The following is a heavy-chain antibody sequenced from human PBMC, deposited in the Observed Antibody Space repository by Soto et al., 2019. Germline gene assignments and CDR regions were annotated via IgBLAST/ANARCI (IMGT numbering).Heavy chain of an antibody. J-gene: IGHJ6*02. Sequence: GASVKVSCKVSGYTLTELSMHWVRQAPGKGLEWMGGFDPEDGETIYAQKFQGRVTMTEDTSTDTAYMELSSLRSEDTAVYYCATRQQWLVHDSYYYGMDVWGQGTTVTVSS. CDR1: GYTLTELS. D-gene: IGHD6-19*01. CDR3: ATRQQWLVHDSYYYGMDV. V-gene: IGHV1-24*01. CDR2: FDPEDGET.